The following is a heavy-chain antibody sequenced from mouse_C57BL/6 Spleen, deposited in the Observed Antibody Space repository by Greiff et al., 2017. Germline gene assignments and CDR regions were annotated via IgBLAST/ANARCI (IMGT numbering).Heavy chain of an antibody. CDR2: ISDGGSYT. V-gene: IGHV5-4*01. D-gene: IGHD4-1*01. CDR1: GFTFSSYA. J-gene: IGHJ3*01. Sequence: EVQRVESGGGLVKPGGSLKLSCAASGFTFSSYAMSWVRQTPEKRLEWVATISDGGSYTYYPDNVKGRFTISRDNAKNNLYLQMSHLKSEDTAMYYCARDLTGFAYWGQGTLVTVSA. CDR3: ARDLTGFAY.